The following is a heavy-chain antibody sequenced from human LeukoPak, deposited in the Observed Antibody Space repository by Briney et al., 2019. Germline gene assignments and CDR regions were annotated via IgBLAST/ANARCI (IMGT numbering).Heavy chain of an antibody. J-gene: IGHJ3*02. CDR1: GGTFSSYA. Sequence: SVNVSCKASGGTFSSYAISWVRHAHGQGLELMGGIIPIFGTTNYAQKFQGRVTITADKSTSTAYMELSSLRSEDSAVYYCTLPVTAGMESHDACDIWGQGTMVTVFS. V-gene: IGHV1-69*06. D-gene: IGHD2-2*01. CDR3: TLPVTAGMESHDACDI. CDR2: IIPIFGTT.